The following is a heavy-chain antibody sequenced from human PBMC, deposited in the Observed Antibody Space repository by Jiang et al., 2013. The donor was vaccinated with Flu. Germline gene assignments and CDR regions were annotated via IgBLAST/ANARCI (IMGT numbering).Heavy chain of an antibody. CDR2: IYYSGST. D-gene: IGHD2-2*01. Sequence: SLTCTVSGGSISSGGYYWSWIRQHPGKGLEWIGYIYYSGSTYYNPSLKSRVTISVDTSKNQFSLKLSSVTAADTAVYYCARGPDIVVVPAAGYYFDYWGQGTLVTVSS. J-gene: IGHJ4*02. CDR1: GGSISSGGYY. CDR3: ARGPDIVVVPAAGYYFDY. V-gene: IGHV4-31*03.